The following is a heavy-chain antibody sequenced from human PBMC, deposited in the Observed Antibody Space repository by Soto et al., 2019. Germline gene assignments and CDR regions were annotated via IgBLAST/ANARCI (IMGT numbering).Heavy chain of an antibody. CDR3: ANQVAGTFFDS. J-gene: IGHJ4*02. Sequence: PSQTLSLTCAISGDSVSSNSAAWNWIRQSPLRGLEWLGRTYYRSKWYNDYAVSVKSRITINPDTSKNQFSLQLNSVTAEDTAVYYCANQVAGTFFDSWGQGTLVTVSS. CDR2: TYYRSKWYN. V-gene: IGHV6-1*01. D-gene: IGHD2-15*01. CDR1: GDSVSSNSAA.